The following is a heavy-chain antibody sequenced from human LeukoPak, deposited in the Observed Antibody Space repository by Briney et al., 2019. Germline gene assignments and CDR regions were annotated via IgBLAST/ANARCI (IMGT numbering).Heavy chain of an antibody. CDR2: IWYDGSNK. CDR3: ARPTYSGSYYWFDY. Sequence: GGSLRLSCAASGFTFSSYGMHWVRQAPGKGLEWVAVIWYDGSNKYYADSVKGRFTISRDNSKNTLYLQMNSLRAEDTAVYYCARPTYSGSYYWFDYWGQGALVTVSS. CDR1: GFTFSSYG. D-gene: IGHD1-26*01. J-gene: IGHJ4*02. V-gene: IGHV3-33*01.